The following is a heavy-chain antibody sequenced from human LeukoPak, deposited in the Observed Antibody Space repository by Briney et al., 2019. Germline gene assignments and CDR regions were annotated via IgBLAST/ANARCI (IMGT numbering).Heavy chain of an antibody. CDR1: GYTFTSYY. J-gene: IGHJ5*02. CDR2: INPSGGST. Sequence: ASVKVSCKASGYTFTSYYMQWVRQAPGQGLEWMGIINPSGGSTSYAQKFQGRVTMTRDTSTSTVYMELSSLRSDDTAVYYCARGPENDGVPHWFDPWGQGTPVTVSS. D-gene: IGHD1-1*01. CDR3: ARGPENDGVPHWFDP. V-gene: IGHV1-46*03.